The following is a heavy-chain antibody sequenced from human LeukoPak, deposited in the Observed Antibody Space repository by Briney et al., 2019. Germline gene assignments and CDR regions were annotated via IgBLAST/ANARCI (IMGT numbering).Heavy chain of an antibody. V-gene: IGHV4-38-2*02. Sequence: SGTLSLTCIVSGYSISSGYYWGWIRQPPGKGLEWIGSIYHSGSTYYNPSLKSRVTISVDTSKNQFSLKLSSVTAADTAVYYCARDSRDETAFDIWGQGTMVTVSS. CDR3: ARDSRDETAFDI. D-gene: IGHD2-21*01. J-gene: IGHJ3*02. CDR2: IYHSGST. CDR1: GYSISSGYY.